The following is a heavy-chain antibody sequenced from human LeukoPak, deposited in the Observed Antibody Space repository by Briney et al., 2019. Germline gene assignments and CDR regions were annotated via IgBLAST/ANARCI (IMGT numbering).Heavy chain of an antibody. CDR3: ARRRAEGGSDGHYNWFDP. Sequence: SETLSLTCTVSGGSISTYYWGWIRQPPGKGLEWIGYIHYSGGTRYNPSLNSRATISIDTSKNQFSLQLISVTAADTALYYCARRRAEGGSDGHYNWFDPWGQGTLVTVSS. V-gene: IGHV4-59*08. J-gene: IGHJ5*02. CDR2: IHYSGGT. CDR1: GGSISTYY. D-gene: IGHD6-25*01.